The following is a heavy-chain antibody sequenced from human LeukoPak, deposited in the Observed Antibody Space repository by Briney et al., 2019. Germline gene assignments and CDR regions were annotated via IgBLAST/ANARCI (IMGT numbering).Heavy chain of an antibody. CDR1: GGSINSYY. Sequence: SETLSLTCTVSGGSINSYYWSWIRQPPGKGLEWIGYIYDSGSTNYNPSLKSRVTISVDTSKNQFSLKLRSVTAADTAVYYCARHVNSNGSPSDYWGQGTLVTVSS. CDR3: ARHVNSNGSPSDY. CDR2: IYDSGST. V-gene: IGHV4-59*08. J-gene: IGHJ4*02. D-gene: IGHD1-26*01.